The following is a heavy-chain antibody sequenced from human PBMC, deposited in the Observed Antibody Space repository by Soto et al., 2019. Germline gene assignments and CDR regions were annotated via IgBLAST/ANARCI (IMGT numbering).Heavy chain of an antibody. J-gene: IGHJ4*02. CDR3: ASGQFADRSGGFDY. CDR1: GFTFSSYG. D-gene: IGHD3-22*01. CDR2: IWYDGSNK. V-gene: IGHV3-33*01. Sequence: QVQLVESGGGVVQPGRSLRLSCAASGFTFSSYGMHWVRQAPGKGLEWVAGIWYDGSNKYYAESVKGRFTISRDNPKNTLYLQMTRLRAEDTAGYYWASGQFADRSGGFDYWGQGTLVTVSA.